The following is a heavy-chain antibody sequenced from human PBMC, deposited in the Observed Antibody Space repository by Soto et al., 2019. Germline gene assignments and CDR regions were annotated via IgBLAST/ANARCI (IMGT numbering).Heavy chain of an antibody. CDR2: LYYSGST. CDR1: GGSISSSSYY. J-gene: IGHJ4*02. CDR3: ARQGYYDFWIPRLGFDY. Sequence: QLQLQESGPGLVKPSETLSLTCTVSGGSISSSSYYWGWIRQPPGKGLEWIGSLYYSGSTYYNPSLKSRVTISVDTSKNQFSLKLSSVTAADTAVYYCARQGYYDFWIPRLGFDYWGQGTLVTVSS. V-gene: IGHV4-39*01. D-gene: IGHD3-3*01.